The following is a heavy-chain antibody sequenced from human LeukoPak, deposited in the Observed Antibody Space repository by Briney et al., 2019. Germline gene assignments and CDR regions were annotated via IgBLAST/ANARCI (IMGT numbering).Heavy chain of an antibody. CDR3: ARDLLGYDILTGYSSSGY. Sequence: GGSLRLSCAASGFTFSSYSMNWVRQAPGKGLEWVSSISSSSSYIYYADSVKGRFTISGDNAKNSLYLQMNSLRAEDTAVYYCARDLLGYDILTGYSSSGYWGQGTLVTVSS. D-gene: IGHD3-9*01. CDR1: GFTFSSYS. CDR2: ISSSSSYI. V-gene: IGHV3-21*01. J-gene: IGHJ4*02.